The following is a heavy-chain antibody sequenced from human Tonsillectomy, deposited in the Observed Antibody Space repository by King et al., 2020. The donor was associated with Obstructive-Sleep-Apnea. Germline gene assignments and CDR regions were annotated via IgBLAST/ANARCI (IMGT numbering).Heavy chain of an antibody. V-gene: IGHV3-7*01. D-gene: IGHD3-22*01. CDR3: ARDHYYYDSSGYSNFDY. Sequence: VQLVESGGGLVQPGGSLRLSCAASGFTFSSYWMSWVRQAPGKGLEWVANLKQDGSEKYYVGSVKGRFTISRDNAKNSLYLQMNSLRAEDTAVYYCARDHYYYDSSGYSNFDYWGQGTLVTVSS. CDR1: GFTFSSYW. CDR2: LKQDGSEK. J-gene: IGHJ4*02.